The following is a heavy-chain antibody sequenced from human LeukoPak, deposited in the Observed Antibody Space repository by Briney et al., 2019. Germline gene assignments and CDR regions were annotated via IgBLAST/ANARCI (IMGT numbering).Heavy chain of an antibody. D-gene: IGHD3-10*01. CDR1: GFTFSSYG. J-gene: IGHJ5*02. V-gene: IGHV3-30*02. Sequence: TGGSLRLSCAASGFTFSSYGMHWVRQAPGKGLEWVAFIRYDGSNKYYADSVKGRFTISRDNSKNTLYLQMNSLRAEDTAVYYCARVTMVRGVWFDPWGQGTLVTVSS. CDR3: ARVTMVRGVWFDP. CDR2: IRYDGSNK.